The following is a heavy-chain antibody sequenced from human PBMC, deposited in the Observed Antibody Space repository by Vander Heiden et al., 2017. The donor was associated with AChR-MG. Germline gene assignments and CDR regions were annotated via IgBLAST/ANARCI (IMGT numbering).Heavy chain of an antibody. J-gene: IGHJ4*02. CDR3: ARIPYFDIRGGSGYYFDY. Sequence: QVTLKESGPVFVKPTETLTLTCTVPGTSLSTFGMGVSWIRQPPGKPLEWLAHIFSNDEKSYSPSLKTRLTIAKDTARSQVVLTMTNMDPVDTGTYFCARIPYFDIRGGSGYYFDYWGQGALVTVSS. V-gene: IGHV2-26*01. CDR2: IFSNDEK. CDR1: GTSLSTFGMG. D-gene: IGHD3-3*01.